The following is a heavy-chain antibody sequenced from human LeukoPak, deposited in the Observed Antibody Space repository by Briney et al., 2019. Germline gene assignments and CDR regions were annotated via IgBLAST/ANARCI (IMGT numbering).Heavy chain of an antibody. CDR1: GGTFNSYV. CDR3: ARSSEILTGYYGRH. J-gene: IGHJ4*02. Sequence: GASVKVSCKASGGTFNSYVFTWVRQAPGHGLEFMGGIIPIFGTPNYAQKFQGRLSITADESTRTAYMELSSLTSEDTAVYYCARSSEILTGYYGRHWGQGTLVTVSS. D-gene: IGHD3-9*01. CDR2: IIPIFGTP. V-gene: IGHV1-69*13.